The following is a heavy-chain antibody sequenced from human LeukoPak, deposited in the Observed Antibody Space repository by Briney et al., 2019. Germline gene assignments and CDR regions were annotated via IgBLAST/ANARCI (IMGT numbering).Heavy chain of an antibody. CDR3: LSGRDGQH. V-gene: IGHV4-39*07. CDR2: IYYSGST. Sequence: PSETLSLTCAVSGGSISSYYWGWIRQPPGKGLEWIGSIYYSGSTYYNPSLKSRVTISVDTSKNQFSLKLSSVTAADTAVYYCLSGRDGQHWGQGTLVTVSS. CDR1: GGSISSYY. D-gene: IGHD5-24*01. J-gene: IGHJ4*02.